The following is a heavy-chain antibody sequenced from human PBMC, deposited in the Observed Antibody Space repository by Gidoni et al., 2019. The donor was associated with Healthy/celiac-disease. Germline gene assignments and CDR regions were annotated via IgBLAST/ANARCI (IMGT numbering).Heavy chain of an antibody. J-gene: IGHJ5*02. CDR1: GFTIRNYW. V-gene: IGHV3-74*01. Sequence: EVQVVESGGGLVQPGGSLRLSCAASGFTIRNYWMHWVHQAPGKGLVWVSRISSDGRSTSYADSVKGRFTISRDNAKNTLYLQMNSLRAEDTAVYYCVSTVTYLDPWGQGTLVTVSS. CDR3: VSTVTYLDP. CDR2: ISSDGRST. D-gene: IGHD4-17*01.